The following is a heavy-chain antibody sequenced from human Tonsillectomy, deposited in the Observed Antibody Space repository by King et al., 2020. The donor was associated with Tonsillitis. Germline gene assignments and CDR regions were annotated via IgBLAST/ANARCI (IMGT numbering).Heavy chain of an antibody. V-gene: IGHV4-61*01. D-gene: IGHD1-14*01. CDR3: ARAKPTGTKYFDY. CDR1: GGSVSSGSYY. CDR2: IYYTGNT. Sequence: QLQESGPGLAKPSETLSLICTVSGGSVSSGSYYWSWIRQPPGKGLEWIGYIYYTGNTNYNPSLKSRVTISVDTSKNQFSLKLSSVTAADTAVYYCARAKPTGTKYFDYWGQGTLVTVSS. J-gene: IGHJ4*02.